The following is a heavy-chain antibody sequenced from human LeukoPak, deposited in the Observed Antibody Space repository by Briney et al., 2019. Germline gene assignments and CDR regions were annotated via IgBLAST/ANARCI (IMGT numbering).Heavy chain of an antibody. J-gene: IGHJ4*02. Sequence: GGSLRLSCAASGFAFSSYAMSWVRQAPGKGLEWVSGISGSGGSTYYTDSVEGRFTISRDNSKNTLYLQMSSLRAEDTAVYYCVKGDLGYCSGGGCYAYYFDYWGQGTLVTVSS. CDR1: GFAFSSYA. V-gene: IGHV3-23*01. CDR3: VKGDLGYCSGGGCYAYYFDY. D-gene: IGHD2-15*01. CDR2: ISGSGGST.